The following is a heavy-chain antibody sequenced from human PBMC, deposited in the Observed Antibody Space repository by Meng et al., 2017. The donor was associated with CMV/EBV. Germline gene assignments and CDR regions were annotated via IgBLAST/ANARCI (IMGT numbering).Heavy chain of an antibody. Sequence: RPPESCPVLAMPSATLSLTRTVSGSLSISRSYYWGWIRQPPGKGLEWIGSIDYSGSTYYNPSLKSRVTISVDTSKNQFSLKLRSVTAADTAVYYCARGVVTMIVVYDPWGQGTLVTVSS. CDR2: IDYSGST. CDR3: ARGVVTMIVVYDP. V-gene: IGHV4-39*07. D-gene: IGHD3-22*01. J-gene: IGHJ5*02. CDR1: GSLSISRSYY.